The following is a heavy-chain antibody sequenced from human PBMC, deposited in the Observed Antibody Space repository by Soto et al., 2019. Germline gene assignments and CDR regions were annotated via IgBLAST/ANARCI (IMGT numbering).Heavy chain of an antibody. V-gene: IGHV1-2*04. Sequence: ASVKVSCKASGYTFTDYYMHWVRQAPGRGLEWMGWINPNSGDTNCVQKFQGWVTMTRDTSISTAYMELSRLKSDDTAVYYCARFSLGIEYCGGDCSSVSRYGMDVWGQGTTVTVSS. D-gene: IGHD2-21*02. CDR2: INPNSGDT. J-gene: IGHJ6*02. CDR3: ARFSLGIEYCGGDCSSVSRYGMDV. CDR1: GYTFTDYY.